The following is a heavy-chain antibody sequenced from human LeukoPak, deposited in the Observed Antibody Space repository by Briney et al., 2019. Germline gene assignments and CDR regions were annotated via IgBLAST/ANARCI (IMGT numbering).Heavy chain of an antibody. CDR1: NYSISSAYY. CDR3: ARHVSISGDFDY. CDR2: IYYSGST. Sequence: PSETLSLTCTVSNYSISSAYYWGWIRQPPGKGLEWIGSIYYSGSTYYNPSLKSRVTISVDTSKNQFSLKLSSVTAADTAVYYCARHVSISGDFDYWGQGTLVTVSS. D-gene: IGHD3-22*01. V-gene: IGHV4-38-2*02. J-gene: IGHJ4*02.